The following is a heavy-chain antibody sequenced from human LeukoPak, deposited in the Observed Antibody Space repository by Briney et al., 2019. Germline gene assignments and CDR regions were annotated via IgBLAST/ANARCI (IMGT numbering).Heavy chain of an antibody. J-gene: IGHJ3*02. CDR2: TYYSGST. D-gene: IGHD3-10*01. V-gene: IGHV4-59*01. CDR1: GGSMSSYY. CDR3: ASPGYFYGSGSVDDAFDI. Sequence: SETLSLTCTVSGGSMSSYYWSWIRQPPGKGLEWIGYTYYSGSTNYNPSLKSRVTISVDTSKNRFSLRLSSVTAADTAVYYCASPGYFYGSGSVDDAFDIWGQGTMVTVSS.